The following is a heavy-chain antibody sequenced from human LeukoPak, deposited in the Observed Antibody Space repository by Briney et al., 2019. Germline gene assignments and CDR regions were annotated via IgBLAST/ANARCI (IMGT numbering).Heavy chain of an antibody. CDR2: MNPNSGNT. Sequence: ASVKVSCKASGYTITSYDINWVRQATGQGLEWMGWMNPNSGNTGYAQKFQGRVTITRNTSISTAYMELSSLRSEDTAVYYCARGLGSYPYYLDYWGQGTLVTVSS. D-gene: IGHD1-26*01. CDR3: ARGLGSYPYYLDY. J-gene: IGHJ4*02. CDR1: GYTITSYD. V-gene: IGHV1-8*03.